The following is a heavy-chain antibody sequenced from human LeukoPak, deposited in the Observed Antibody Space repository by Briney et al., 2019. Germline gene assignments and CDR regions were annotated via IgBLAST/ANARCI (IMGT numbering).Heavy chain of an antibody. CDR3: ARDLGAAAPGGDEGY. Sequence: GGSLRLSCAASGFTFSSYSMNWVRQAQGKGLEWVSSISSSSSYIYYADSVKGRFTISRDNAKNSLYLQMNSLRAEDTAVYYCARDLGAAAPGGDEGYWGQGTLVTVSS. V-gene: IGHV3-21*01. CDR2: ISSSSSYI. J-gene: IGHJ4*02. D-gene: IGHD6-13*01. CDR1: GFTFSSYS.